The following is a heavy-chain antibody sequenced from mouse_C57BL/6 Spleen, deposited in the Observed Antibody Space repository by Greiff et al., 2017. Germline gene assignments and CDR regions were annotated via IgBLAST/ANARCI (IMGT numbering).Heavy chain of an antibody. CDR2: IDPSDSYT. V-gene: IGHV1-69*01. Sequence: QVQLQQPGAELVMPGASVKLSCKASGYTFTSYWMHWVKQRPGQGLEWIGEIDPSDSYTNYNQKFKGKSTLTVDKSSSTAYLQLSSLTSEEAAVYYCARRGDVGGFDYWGQGTTLTVSS. CDR1: GYTFTSYW. D-gene: IGHD1-1*02. J-gene: IGHJ2*01. CDR3: ARRGDVGGFDY.